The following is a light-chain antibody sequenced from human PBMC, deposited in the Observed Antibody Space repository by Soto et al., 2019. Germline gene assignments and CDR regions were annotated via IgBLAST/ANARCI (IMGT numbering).Light chain of an antibody. Sequence: EIVLTQSPGTLSLSPGERATLSCRASQTVSTNYLAWYQQTPGQAPRLLIYGASSRATGIPYRFSGSGSGTDFILTISRLEPEDFAVYYCQQYGSSPLTFGQGTKLEIK. J-gene: IGKJ2*01. CDR1: QTVSTNY. CDR3: QQYGSSPLT. CDR2: GAS. V-gene: IGKV3-20*01.